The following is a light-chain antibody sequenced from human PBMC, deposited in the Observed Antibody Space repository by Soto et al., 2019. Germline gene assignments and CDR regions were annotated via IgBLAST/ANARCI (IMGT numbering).Light chain of an antibody. V-gene: IGKV3-11*01. Sequence: EIVLTKSPVTLSFSPGERATLSCPFSQSVSSSLAWYQQKPGQAPRLLIYDASNRATGIPARFSGSGSGTDFTRTISSLEPEDFAVDHCQPRSNWQLTLPPGTRPEIK. CDR3: QPRSNWQLT. CDR1: QSVSSS. J-gene: IGKJ5*01. CDR2: DAS.